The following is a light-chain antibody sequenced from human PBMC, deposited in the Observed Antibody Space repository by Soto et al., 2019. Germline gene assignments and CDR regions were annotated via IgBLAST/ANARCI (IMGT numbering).Light chain of an antibody. V-gene: IGKV3-15*01. J-gene: IGKJ1*01. CDR3: QQYTNWPT. Sequence: EIVMTQSPATLSVSPGERATLSCRASQSVGSNLAWYQQKPGQAPRLLIYGASTRATGIPARISGSGSGTEFTLTISSLQSEDFAVYYCQQYTNWPTFGQGTKVDIK. CDR1: QSVGSN. CDR2: GAS.